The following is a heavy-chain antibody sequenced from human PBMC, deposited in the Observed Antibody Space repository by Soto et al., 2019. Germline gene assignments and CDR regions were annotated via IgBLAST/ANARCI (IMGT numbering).Heavy chain of an antibody. CDR3: ATGSRYFDWFDP. D-gene: IGHD3-9*01. V-gene: IGHV1-24*01. J-gene: IGHJ5*02. Sequence: GASVKVSCKASGGTFSSYTISWVRQAPGKGLEWMGGFDPEDGETIYAQKFQGRVTMTEDTSTDTAYMELSSLRSEDTAVYYCATGSRYFDWFDPWGQGTLVTVSS. CDR1: GGTFSSYT. CDR2: FDPEDGET.